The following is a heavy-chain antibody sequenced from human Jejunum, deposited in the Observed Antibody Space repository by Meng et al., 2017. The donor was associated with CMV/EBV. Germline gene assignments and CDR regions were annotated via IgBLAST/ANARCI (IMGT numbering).Heavy chain of an antibody. CDR3: ARAPSGTSDYYHYDF. J-gene: IGHJ4*02. D-gene: IGHD3-10*01. CDR1: FTLSSYS. V-gene: IGHV3-30*02. CDR2: IRYDKSDK. Sequence: FTLSSYSMHLVGQAPGMGLEWVAFIRYDKSDKYYADSVKGRFTISRDNSKNTLYLQMNSLRAEDTAVYYCARAPSGTSDYYHYDFWGQGTQVTVSS.